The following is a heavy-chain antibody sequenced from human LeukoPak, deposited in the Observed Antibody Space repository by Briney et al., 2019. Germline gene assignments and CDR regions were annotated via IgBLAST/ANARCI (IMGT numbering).Heavy chain of an antibody. CDR2: ISTYNGNT. J-gene: IGHJ4*02. CDR3: ARDPELRLFDY. D-gene: IGHD1-26*01. CDR1: GYTSTTYS. V-gene: IGHV1-18*01. Sequence: ASVKVSCKASGYTSTTYSISWVRQAPGQGLEWMGWISTYNGNTKYPQKLQDRVIMTTDTSTSTAYMELRSLTSDDTAVYYCARDPELRLFDYWGQGTLVTVSS.